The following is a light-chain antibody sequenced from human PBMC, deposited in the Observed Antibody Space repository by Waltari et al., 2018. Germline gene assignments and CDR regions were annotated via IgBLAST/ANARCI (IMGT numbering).Light chain of an antibody. CDR3: ISFTSSNTWV. CDR2: GVS. CDR1: SSDIGSYNY. V-gene: IGLV2-14*01. J-gene: IGLJ3*02. Sequence: QSALTQPASVSGSPRQSSTISCTGTSSDIGSYNYVPWYQQHSGKAPKLVIFGVSDRPTGVSNRFSGSKSGNTASLTISGLQAEDEADYYCISFTSSNTWVFGGGTRVTVL.